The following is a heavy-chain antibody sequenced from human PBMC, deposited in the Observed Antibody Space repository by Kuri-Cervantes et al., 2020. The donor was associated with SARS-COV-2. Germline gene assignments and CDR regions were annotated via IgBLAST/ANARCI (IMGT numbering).Heavy chain of an antibody. D-gene: IGHD6-19*01. V-gene: IGHV4-39*01. Sequence: SETLSLTCTVSGGSISSSGYYWGWIRQPPGKGLEWIGSIYYSGSTYYNPSLRSRVTISVDTSKNQFSLKLSSVTAADTAVCYCASDHIAVAGTGDCWGQGTLVTVSS. CDR3: ASDHIAVAGTGDC. CDR1: GGSISSSGYY. J-gene: IGHJ4*02. CDR2: IYYSGST.